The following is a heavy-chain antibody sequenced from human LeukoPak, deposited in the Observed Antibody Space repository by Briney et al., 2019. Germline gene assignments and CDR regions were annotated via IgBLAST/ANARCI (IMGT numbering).Heavy chain of an antibody. V-gene: IGHV3-7*05. J-gene: IGHJ4*02. CDR1: GFTFCDYA. CDR2: INQDGSGN. CDR3: ARVYCSGQTCYSFSDY. Sequence: GGSLRLSCTASGFTFCDYAMSWVRQAPGKGLEWVANINQDGSGNYHVDSVKGRFTISRDNTKNSLFLQMNSLRAEDTAVYYCARVYCSGQTCYSFSDYWGQGTLVTVSS. D-gene: IGHD2-15*01.